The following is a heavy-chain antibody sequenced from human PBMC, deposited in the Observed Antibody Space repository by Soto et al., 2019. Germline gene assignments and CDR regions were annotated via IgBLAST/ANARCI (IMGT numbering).Heavy chain of an antibody. Sequence: PGGSLRLSCAASGFTFSNYVMSWVRQAPGKGLEWVSSISGSGDNTYYADSVKGRFTISRDNSKNTLFLQMNSLRAEDTAVYYCAKLPLVVAFGIDNLGQGALLTVSS. J-gene: IGHJ4*02. V-gene: IGHV3-23*01. D-gene: IGHD2-21*01. CDR2: ISGSGDNT. CDR1: GFTFSNYV. CDR3: AKLPLVVAFGIDN.